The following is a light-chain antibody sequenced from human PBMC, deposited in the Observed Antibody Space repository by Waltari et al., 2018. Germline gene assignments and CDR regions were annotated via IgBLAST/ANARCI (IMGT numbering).Light chain of an antibody. CDR2: DAS. CDR1: QDIASA. J-gene: IGKJ3*01. V-gene: IGKV1D-13*01. Sequence: AIQLTQSPSSLSAALGHRITITSQASQDIASALAWYVQKPGKAPQLLIYDASTLESGVPSRFSGSGSGTDFTLSISGLQPEDFATYYCQQFINYPLTFGPGTTVDIK. CDR3: QQFINYPLT.